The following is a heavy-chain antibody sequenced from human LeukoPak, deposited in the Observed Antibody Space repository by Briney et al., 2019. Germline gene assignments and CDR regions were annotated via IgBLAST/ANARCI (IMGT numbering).Heavy chain of an antibody. CDR1: GGSISSYY. J-gene: IGHJ4*02. CDR3: AKGRGQLAATSFDY. CDR2: ISGSGGST. D-gene: IGHD6-6*01. Sequence: ETLSLTCTVSGGSISSYYWSWVRQAPGKGLEWVSVISGSGGSTYYADSVKGRFTISRDNSKNTLYLQMNSLRAEDTAVYYCAKGRGQLAATSFDYWGQGTLVTVSS. V-gene: IGHV3-23*01.